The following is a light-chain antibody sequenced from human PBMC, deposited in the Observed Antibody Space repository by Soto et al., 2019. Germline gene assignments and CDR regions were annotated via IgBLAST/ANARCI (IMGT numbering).Light chain of an antibody. CDR3: QQYGGSPIT. J-gene: IGKJ5*01. CDR1: QSVSRR. CDR2: GAS. V-gene: IGKV3-20*01. Sequence: EFVLTQSPCTLSLSPGGRATLYCRASQSVSRRLAWYQQRPGQSPRLLISGASMRASGVPVRFIGSGSGTDFTLTITRLEPEDFAVYYCQQYGGSPITFGLGTRLEIK.